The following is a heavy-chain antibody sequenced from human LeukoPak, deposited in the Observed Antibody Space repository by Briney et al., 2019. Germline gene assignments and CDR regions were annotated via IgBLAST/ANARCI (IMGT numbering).Heavy chain of an antibody. CDR2: IYYSGST. Sequence: SETLSLTCTVSGGSVSIGSYYWSWIRQPPGKGLEWIGYIYYSGSTNYNPSLKSRVTISVDTSKNQFSLKLSSVTAVDTAVYYCARAKGNSWYPYYFDYWGQRTLATVSS. D-gene: IGHD6-13*01. CDR3: ARAKGNSWYPYYFDY. V-gene: IGHV4-61*01. J-gene: IGHJ4*02. CDR1: GGSVSIGSYY.